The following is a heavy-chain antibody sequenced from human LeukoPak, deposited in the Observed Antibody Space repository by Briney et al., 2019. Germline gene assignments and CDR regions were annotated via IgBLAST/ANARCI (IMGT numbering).Heavy chain of an antibody. V-gene: IGHV1-18*01. D-gene: IGHD2-2*01. CDR3: ARDNPLMGVVVPPNFSAFDP. Sequence: ASVKVSCKASGYTFTSYGISWVRQTPGQGLEWMGWISAYNVNTNYAQKLRGSVTITTETTTSTAYMELRSLRSDDTTVYYCARDNPLMGVVVPPNFSAFDPWGQGTLVTVSS. CDR2: ISAYNVNT. J-gene: IGHJ5*02. CDR1: GYTFTSYG.